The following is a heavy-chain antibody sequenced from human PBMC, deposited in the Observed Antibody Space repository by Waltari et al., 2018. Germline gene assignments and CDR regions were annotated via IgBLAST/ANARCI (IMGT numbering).Heavy chain of an antibody. CDR2: IYYSGST. CDR1: GGSISSSSYY. CDR3: ARDNWGLHYYGSGCYIDY. V-gene: IGHV4-39*07. D-gene: IGHD3-10*01. Sequence: QLQLQESGPGLVKPSETLSLTCTVSGGSISSSSYYWGWIRPPPGKGLEWIGSIYYSGSTYYNPSLKSRVTISVDTSKNQFSLKLSSVTAADTAGYYCARDNWGLHYYGSGCYIDYWGQGTLVTVSS. J-gene: IGHJ4*02.